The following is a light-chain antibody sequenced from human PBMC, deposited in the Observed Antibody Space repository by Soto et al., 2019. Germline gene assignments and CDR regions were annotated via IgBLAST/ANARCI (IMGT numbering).Light chain of an antibody. Sequence: IVLTQSPGTLSLSPGERGALSCRASQSVSSNYVAWYQQKPGQAPRLLISGASNRATGTPDRFSGTGSGTDFTLTISRLEPEDFAVYYCQQYGNSPWTFGQGTKVDIK. J-gene: IGKJ1*01. CDR1: QSVSSNY. CDR2: GAS. CDR3: QQYGNSPWT. V-gene: IGKV3-20*01.